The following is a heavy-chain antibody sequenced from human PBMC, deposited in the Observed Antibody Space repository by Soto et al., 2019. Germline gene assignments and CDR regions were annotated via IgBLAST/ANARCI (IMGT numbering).Heavy chain of an antibody. J-gene: IGHJ4*02. D-gene: IGHD6-13*01. CDR1: GFTFSNYA. Sequence: VQLLESGGGLVQPGGSLRLSCAASGFTFSNYAMSWVRQAPGKGLEWVSAVSGSGGNTYYADSVQGRFTISRDNSKNMVNLQMNSLRGEDTAVYYCAKLNLFVSAAAGRGPFDYWGQGTLVTVSS. V-gene: IGHV3-23*01. CDR2: VSGSGGNT. CDR3: AKLNLFVSAAAGRGPFDY.